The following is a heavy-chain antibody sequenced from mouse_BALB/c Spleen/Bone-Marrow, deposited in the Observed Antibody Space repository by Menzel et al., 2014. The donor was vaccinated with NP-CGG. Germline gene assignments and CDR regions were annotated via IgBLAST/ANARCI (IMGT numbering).Heavy chain of an antibody. Sequence: EVQLVESGGGLVQPGGSRKLSCAASGFTFSSFGMHWVRQAPEKGLEWVAYISSGSSTIYYADTVKGRFTISRDNPKNTLFLQMTSLRSEDTAMYYCARGGTTVVDYATDYWGQGTSVTVSS. CDR2: ISSGSSTI. CDR3: ARGGTTVVDYATDY. D-gene: IGHD1-1*01. V-gene: IGHV5-17*02. CDR1: GFTFSSFG. J-gene: IGHJ4*01.